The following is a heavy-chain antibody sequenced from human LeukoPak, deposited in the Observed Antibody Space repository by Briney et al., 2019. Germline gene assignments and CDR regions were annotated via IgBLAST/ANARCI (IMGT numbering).Heavy chain of an antibody. Sequence: GGSLRLSCAASGFTFSSYEMNWVRQAPGKGLEWVSYISSSGSTIYYADSVKGRFTISRDNAKNSLYLQMNSLRAEDTAVYYCARTSSGWYDYWGQGNLVPVSS. CDR1: GFTFSSYE. V-gene: IGHV3-48*03. CDR2: ISSSGSTI. J-gene: IGHJ4*02. CDR3: ARTSSGWYDY. D-gene: IGHD6-19*01.